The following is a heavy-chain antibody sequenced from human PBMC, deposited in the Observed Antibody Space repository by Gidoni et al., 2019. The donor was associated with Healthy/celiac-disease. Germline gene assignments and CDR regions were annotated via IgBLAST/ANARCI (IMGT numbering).Heavy chain of an antibody. Sequence: EVQLVESGGGLVQPGGSLRRSCEAPGFTGSSNYMSWVRPAPGKGLECVSVIYSGGSTYYADSVKGSFTISRDNSKNTLYLQMNSLRAEDTAVYYCARGGAIPFEPYDAFDIWGQGTMVTVSS. D-gene: IGHD2-2*02. CDR2: IYSGGST. CDR3: ARGGAIPFEPYDAFDI. CDR1: GFTGSSNY. V-gene: IGHV3-66*01. J-gene: IGHJ3*02.